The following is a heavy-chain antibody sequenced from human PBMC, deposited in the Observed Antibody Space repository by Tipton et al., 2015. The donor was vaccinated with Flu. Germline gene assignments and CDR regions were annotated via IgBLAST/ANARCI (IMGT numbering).Heavy chain of an antibody. J-gene: IGHJ2*01. Sequence: TLSLTCTVSGGSISSYYWSWIRQPPGKGLEWLGYVFDDGSTSYNPSLKSRVAISVDTSKNQFSLKLNSVTAADTAVYYCARRLLIDGRYFDLWGRGTLVTVSS. CDR3: ARRLLIDGRYFDL. CDR2: VFDDGST. V-gene: IGHV4-59*01. D-gene: IGHD2-21*01. CDR1: GGSISSYY.